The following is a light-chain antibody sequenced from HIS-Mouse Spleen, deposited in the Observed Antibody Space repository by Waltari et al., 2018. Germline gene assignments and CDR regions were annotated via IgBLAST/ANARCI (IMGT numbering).Light chain of an antibody. J-gene: IGLJ3*02. Sequence: SALTQPASVSGSPGQSITTACTGPSRGVGIYHPVPWYQLHPGKAPNHMIYEGSKRPSGVSNRFSGSKSGNTASLTISGLQAEDEADYYCCSYAGSSTCVFGGGTKLTVL. CDR1: SRGVGIYHP. CDR3: CSYAGSSTCV. V-gene: IGLV2-23*01. CDR2: EGS.